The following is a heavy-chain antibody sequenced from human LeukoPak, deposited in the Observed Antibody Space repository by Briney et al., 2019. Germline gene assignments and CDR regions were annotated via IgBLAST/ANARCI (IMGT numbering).Heavy chain of an antibody. Sequence: GASVKVSCKASGYTFTSYDINWVRQATGQGLEWMGWMNPNSGNTGYAQKFQGRVTMTRNTSISTAYMELSSLRSEDTAVYYCARGGGGEGYDFWSGYYYYYGMDVWGQGTTVTVSS. CDR1: GYTFTSYD. D-gene: IGHD3-3*01. V-gene: IGHV1-8*01. CDR2: MNPNSGNT. CDR3: ARGGGGEGYDFWSGYYYYYGMDV. J-gene: IGHJ6*02.